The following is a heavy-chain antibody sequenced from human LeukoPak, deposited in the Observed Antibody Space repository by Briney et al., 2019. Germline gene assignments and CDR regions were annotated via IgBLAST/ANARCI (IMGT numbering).Heavy chain of an antibody. D-gene: IGHD5-12*01. J-gene: IGHJ4*02. CDR2: ISGSGGTT. CDR3: ARNENSGWGYFDY. Sequence: GGSLRLSCAASGFTFSSYAMSWVRQAPGKGLEWVSAISGSGGTTYYANSVKGRFTFSRDNSKNTLYLQMNSLRAEDTAIYYCARNENSGWGYFDYWGQGTLVTVSS. V-gene: IGHV3-23*01. CDR1: GFTFSSYA.